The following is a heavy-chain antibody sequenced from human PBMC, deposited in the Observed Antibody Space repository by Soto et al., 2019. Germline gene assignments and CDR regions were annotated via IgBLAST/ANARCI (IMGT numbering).Heavy chain of an antibody. V-gene: IGHV1-69*13. J-gene: IGHJ4*02. CDR2: IIPIFGTA. CDR1: GGTFSSYA. Sequence: SVKVSCKASGGTFSSYAISWVRQAPGQGLEWMGGIIPIFGTANYAQKFQGRVTITADESTSTAYMELSSLRSEDTAVYYCARSPSSPYYDFWSGYSTTFDYWGQGTLVTVSS. CDR3: ARSPSSPYYDFWSGYSTTFDY. D-gene: IGHD3-3*01.